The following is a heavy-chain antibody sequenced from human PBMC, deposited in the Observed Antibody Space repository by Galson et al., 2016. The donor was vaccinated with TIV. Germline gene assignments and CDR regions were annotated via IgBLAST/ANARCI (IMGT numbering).Heavy chain of an antibody. CDR1: GGSISSGIYS. CDR3: ARDKYDSTTSYSYSGSDY. V-gene: IGHV4-30-2*06. Sequence: TLSLTCAVSGGSISSGIYSWSWIRQSPGKGLEWIGYIFHSGNTNYNPSLESRVTISIDTSTNQFSLKLGSVTAADTAVYYGARDKYDSTTSYSYSGSDYWGQGTLVSVSS. CDR2: IFHSGNT. D-gene: IGHD2/OR15-2a*01. J-gene: IGHJ4*02.